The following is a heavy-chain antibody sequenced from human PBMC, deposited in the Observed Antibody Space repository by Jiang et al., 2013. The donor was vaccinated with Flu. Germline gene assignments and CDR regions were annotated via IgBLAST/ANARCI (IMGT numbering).Heavy chain of an antibody. CDR2: IYYSEGT. D-gene: IGHD3-10*02. CDR3: VAASSVTMWAFDI. J-gene: IGHJ3*02. Sequence: GPGLVKTSQTLSLTCSVSGGRISSGDYFWSWIRQPPGMGLEWLAYIYYSEGTHYNPSPKGRLSMSLDTSKSQFSLELTSVTVADTAVYYCVAASSVTMWAFDIWGPGAVVTVSP. V-gene: IGHV4-30-4*01. CDR1: GGRISSGDYF.